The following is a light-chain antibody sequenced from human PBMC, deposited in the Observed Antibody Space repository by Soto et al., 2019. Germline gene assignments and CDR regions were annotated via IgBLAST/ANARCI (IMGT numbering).Light chain of an antibody. CDR2: EVT. CDR3: QSYDSDFVV. Sequence: QSALTQPASVSGSPGQSITISCTGTSRDVGGYNSVSWYQQHPGKAPKLMIYEVTNRPSGVSNRFSGSKSGNTASLTISGLQAEDEADYYCQSYDSDFVVFGGGTKLTVL. CDR1: SRDVGGYNS. J-gene: IGLJ2*01. V-gene: IGLV2-14*01.